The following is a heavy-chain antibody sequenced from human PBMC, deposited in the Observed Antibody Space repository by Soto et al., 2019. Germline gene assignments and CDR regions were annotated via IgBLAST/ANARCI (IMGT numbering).Heavy chain of an antibody. CDR2: ISGSGGST. Sequence: GGSLRLSCAASGFTFSSYAISWVRKAPGKGLEWVSAISGSGGSTYYADSVKGWFTISRDNSKNTLYLQMNSLRAEDTSVYYCAKEPVTYDHNFDYWGQGTLVTVSS. CDR3: AKEPVTYDHNFDY. D-gene: IGHD4-4*01. V-gene: IGHV3-23*01. CDR1: GFTFSSYA. J-gene: IGHJ4*02.